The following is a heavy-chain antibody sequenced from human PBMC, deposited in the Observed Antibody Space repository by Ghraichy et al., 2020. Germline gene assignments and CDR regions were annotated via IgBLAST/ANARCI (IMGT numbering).Heavy chain of an antibody. J-gene: IGHJ5*02. CDR2: IDGSGST. CDR1: GGSISDFY. V-gene: IGHV4-4*07. CDR3: ARTLIRGVMWFDP. Sequence: SETLSLNCTLSGGSISDFYWSWIRQAAGKGLEWIGRIDGSGSTDYNPSLKSRVTMSVDTSKNQFSLNLTSVTGADSAFYYCARTLIRGVMWFDPWGQGTLVTVSS. D-gene: IGHD3-10*01.